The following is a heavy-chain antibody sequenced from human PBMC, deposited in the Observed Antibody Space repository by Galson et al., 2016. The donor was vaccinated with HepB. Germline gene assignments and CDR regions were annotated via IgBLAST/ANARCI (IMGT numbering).Heavy chain of an antibody. CDR1: GFNFRDHY. CDR3: ARDPQLTYYYDSSGSHAFDI. J-gene: IGHJ3*02. Sequence: SLRLSCAATGFNFRDHYMHWVRQAPGKGPEWVSYISSSSSYTNYADSVKGRFTISRDNAQNSLYLQMNSLRAEDTAVYYCARDPQLTYYYDSSGSHAFDIWGQGTMVTVSS. V-gene: IGHV3-11*05. CDR2: ISSSSSYT. D-gene: IGHD3-22*01.